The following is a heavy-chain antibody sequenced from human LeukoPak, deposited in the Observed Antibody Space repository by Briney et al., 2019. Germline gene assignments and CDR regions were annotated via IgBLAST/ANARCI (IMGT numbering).Heavy chain of an antibody. J-gene: IGHJ4*02. CDR3: ARGRTTYSGYEGPYYFDY. CDR1: GFTFSSYS. V-gene: IGHV3-21*01. CDR2: ISSGSSYI. D-gene: IGHD5-12*01. Sequence: GGSLRLSCAASGFTFSSYSMNWVRQAPGKGLEWVSSISSGSSYIYYADSVKGRFTISRDNSKNTLYLQMNSLRAEDTAVYYCARGRTTYSGYEGPYYFDYWGQGTLVTVSS.